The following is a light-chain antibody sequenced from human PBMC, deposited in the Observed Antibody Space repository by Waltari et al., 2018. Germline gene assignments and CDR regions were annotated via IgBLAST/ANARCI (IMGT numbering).Light chain of an antibody. CDR2: EDS. V-gene: IGLV3-1*01. CDR3: QTWDSRNAV. J-gene: IGLJ1*01. CDR1: KLGEKF. Sequence: SYELTQPSSVSVSPGETVRITCSGDKLGEKFVSWYQQRPGQSPVVVIYEDSKRPSGIPGRFSGSNSGNTATLTISGTQAMDEADYYCQTWDSRNAVFGSATKVTVL.